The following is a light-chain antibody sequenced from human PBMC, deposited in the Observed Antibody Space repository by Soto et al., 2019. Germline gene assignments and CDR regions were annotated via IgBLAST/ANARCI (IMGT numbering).Light chain of an antibody. CDR2: ANK. CDR1: SSNIGAGYD. Sequence: QSVPTQPPSVSGAPGQRVTISCTGSSSNIGAGYDVHWYQQLPGTAPKLLIYANKNRPAGVPDRFSASKSGTSASLAITGLQAEDEADYYCQSYDTSPSGYVFGSGTKLTVL. CDR3: QSYDTSPSGYV. V-gene: IGLV1-40*01. J-gene: IGLJ1*01.